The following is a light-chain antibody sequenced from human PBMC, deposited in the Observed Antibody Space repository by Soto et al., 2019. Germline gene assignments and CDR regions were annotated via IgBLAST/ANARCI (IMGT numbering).Light chain of an antibody. J-gene: IGLJ2*01. Sequence: QPVLTQSPSASASLGASVKLTCTLSSGHSSYAIAWHQQQPEKGPRYLMKLNSDGSHSKGDGIPDRFSGSSSGAERYLTISSLQSDDEADYSCQTWDTGVVVFGGGTTLTVL. CDR3: QTWDTGVVV. V-gene: IGLV4-69*01. CDR1: SGHSSYA. CDR2: LNSDGSH.